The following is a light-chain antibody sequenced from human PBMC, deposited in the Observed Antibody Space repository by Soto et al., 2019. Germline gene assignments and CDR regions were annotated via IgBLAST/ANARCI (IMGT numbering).Light chain of an antibody. J-gene: IGKJ5*01. CDR2: DAS. V-gene: IGKV3-11*01. Sequence: EIVLTQSPATLSLSPGERATLSCRASQSVRSYLAWYQQKPGQAPRLLIYDASTRATGIPDRFSGSGSGTDFSLTITSLEPEDFAVYYCQQRSNWPPITSGQGTRLEI. CDR1: QSVRSY. CDR3: QQRSNWPPIT.